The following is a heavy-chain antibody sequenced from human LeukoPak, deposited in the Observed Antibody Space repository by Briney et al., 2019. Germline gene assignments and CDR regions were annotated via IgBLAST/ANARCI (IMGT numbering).Heavy chain of an antibody. J-gene: IGHJ4*02. D-gene: IGHD1-7*01. CDR1: GYSISSGYY. V-gene: IGHV4-38-2*02. CDR3: AREWNYGALSYFDY. CDR2: IYHSGST. Sequence: TLETLSLTCTVSGYSISSGYYWGWIRQPPGKGLEWIGSIYHSGSTYYNPSLKSRVTISLDTSKNQFSLKLSSVTAADTAVYYCAREWNYGALSYFDYWGQGILVTVSS.